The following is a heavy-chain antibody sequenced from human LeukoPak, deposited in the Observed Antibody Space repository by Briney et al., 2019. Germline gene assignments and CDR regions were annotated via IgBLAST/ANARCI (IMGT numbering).Heavy chain of an antibody. CDR3: STRTSWHLQY. Sequence: TTGGSLRLSCEACGRNFNYACVTSVRQAPGKGLEWVGRIKTATDGGTTDYAAPVKGRFTISRDDSNNTLFLQMNSLKSADKAVFYCSTRTSWHLQYWGQGALVTVSS. J-gene: IGHJ1*01. V-gene: IGHV3-15*01. D-gene: IGHD2-2*01. CDR1: GRNFNYAC. CDR2: IKTATDGGTT.